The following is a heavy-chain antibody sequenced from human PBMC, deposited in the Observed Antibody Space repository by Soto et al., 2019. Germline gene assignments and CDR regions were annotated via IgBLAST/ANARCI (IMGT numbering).Heavy chain of an antibody. CDR3: ARDPPNYYDSSGYYLGIDC. J-gene: IGHJ4*02. CDR2: IYAGGNT. CDR1: GFSVTSNY. Sequence: GGSLRLSCAASGFSVTSNYMTWVRQAPGKGLECVSVIYAGGNTYYPDSVKGRFTISRDNSKNTLYLQMNSLRAEDTAVYYCARDPPNYYDSSGYYLGIDCWGQGTLVTVSS. V-gene: IGHV3-66*02. D-gene: IGHD3-22*01.